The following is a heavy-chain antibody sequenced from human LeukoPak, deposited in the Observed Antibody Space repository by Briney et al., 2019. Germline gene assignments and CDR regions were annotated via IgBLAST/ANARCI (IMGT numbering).Heavy chain of an antibody. CDR3: ASGYYYDSSGPWYYFDY. V-gene: IGHV4-59*01. D-gene: IGHD3-22*01. CDR2: IYYSGST. CDR1: GGSISSYY. J-gene: IGHJ4*02. Sequence: PSETLSLTCTVSGGSISSYYWTWLRQPPGKGLEWIGYIYYSGSTNYNPSLKSRVTISVDTSKNQFSLKLSSVTAADTAVYYCASGYYYDSSGPWYYFDYWGQGTLVTVSS.